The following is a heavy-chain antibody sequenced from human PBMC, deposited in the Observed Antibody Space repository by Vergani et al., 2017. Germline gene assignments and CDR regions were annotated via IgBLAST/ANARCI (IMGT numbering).Heavy chain of an antibody. CDR1: GGSISSGDYY. Sequence: QLQLQESGPGLVKPSQTLSLTCTVSGGSISSGDYYWSWIRQPPGKGLEWIGYIYYSGSTHYNPSLKSRVTISVDKSKNQFSLKLSSVTAADTAVYYCARFLTGTTIYYYYGMDVWGQGTTVTVSS. CDR2: IYYSGST. CDR3: ARFLTGTTIYYYYGMDV. J-gene: IGHJ6*02. D-gene: IGHD1-20*01. V-gene: IGHV4-30-4*08.